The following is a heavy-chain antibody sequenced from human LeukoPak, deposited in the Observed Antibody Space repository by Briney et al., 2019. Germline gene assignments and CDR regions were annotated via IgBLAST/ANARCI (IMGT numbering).Heavy chain of an antibody. Sequence: GGSLRLSCAASGFTVSSNYMSWVRQAPGKGLEWVSVISGGGTTYYADSVKGRFTIPRDNSNNTLYLQMNSLRAEDTAMYYCARKMATTDDYWGQGTLVTVSS. CDR3: ARKMATTDDY. J-gene: IGHJ4*02. D-gene: IGHD5-24*01. V-gene: IGHV3-53*01. CDR2: ISGGGTT. CDR1: GFTVSSNY.